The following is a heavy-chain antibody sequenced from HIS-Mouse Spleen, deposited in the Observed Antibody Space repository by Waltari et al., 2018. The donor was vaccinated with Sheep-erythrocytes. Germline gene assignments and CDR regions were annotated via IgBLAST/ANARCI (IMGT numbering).Heavy chain of an antibody. CDR3: AKVGATGWFDP. D-gene: IGHD1-26*01. CDR1: GFTFSSYG. Sequence: GESGGGVVQPGRSLRLSCAASGFTFSSYGMHWVRQAPGKGLEWVAVISYDGSNKYYADSVKGRFTISRDNSKNTLYLQMNSLRAEDTAVYYCAKVGATGWFDPWGQGTLVTVSS. J-gene: IGHJ5*02. CDR2: ISYDGSNK. V-gene: IGHV3-30*18.